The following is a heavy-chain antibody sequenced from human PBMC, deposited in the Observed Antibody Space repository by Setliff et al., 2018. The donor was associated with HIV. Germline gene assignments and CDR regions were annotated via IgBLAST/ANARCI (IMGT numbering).Heavy chain of an antibody. D-gene: IGHD3-10*01. Sequence: SETLYLTCTVSGGSMSSYYWSRIRQPSGKGLEWIGSIYYTGSTDYNPSLMSRVTISLDTPKNQFSLKLNSVIAADTAVYYCARNRVPSSLWGQGTLVTVSS. CDR2: IYYTGST. CDR1: GGSMSSYY. V-gene: IGHV4-59*01. CDR3: ARNRVPSSL. J-gene: IGHJ4*02.